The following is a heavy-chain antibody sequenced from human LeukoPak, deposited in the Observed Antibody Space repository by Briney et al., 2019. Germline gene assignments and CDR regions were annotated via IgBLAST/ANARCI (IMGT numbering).Heavy chain of an antibody. V-gene: IGHV3-48*04. CDR2: ISSSSSTI. CDR1: GFTFSSYN. D-gene: IGHD1-26*01. J-gene: IGHJ4*02. CDR3: ARAGWEY. Sequence: GRSLRLSCAASGFTFSSYNMNWVRQAPGKGLECVSYISSSSSTIYYADSVKGRFTISRDNAKNSLYLQMNSLRAEDTAVYYCARAGWEYWGQGTLVTVSS.